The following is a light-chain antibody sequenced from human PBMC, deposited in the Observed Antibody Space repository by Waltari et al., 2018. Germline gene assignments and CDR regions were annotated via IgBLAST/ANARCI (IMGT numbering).Light chain of an antibody. CDR3: SSYTSSSTLV. CDR1: SSDVGSYNY. Sequence: QSALTQPASVSGSPGQPLTLSCPGASSDVGSYNYVSWYQQHPGKAPKLMIYDVTTRPSGVSNRFSGSKSGNTASLAISGLQAEDEADYYCSSYTSSSTLVFGVGTKVTVL. J-gene: IGLJ1*01. V-gene: IGLV2-14*01. CDR2: DVT.